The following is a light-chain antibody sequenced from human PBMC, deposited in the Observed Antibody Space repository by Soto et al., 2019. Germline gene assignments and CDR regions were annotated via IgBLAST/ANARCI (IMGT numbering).Light chain of an antibody. CDR3: QQRTNWPPALS. J-gene: IGKJ4*01. Sequence: EIVLTQSPATLSLSPGERATLSCRASQSVSSFLAWYQQKPGQTPRLLIYDASKWATGNTVRFSGSGSGTDFTRTISSLEPEDFAVYYCQQRTNWPPALSFGGGTKVEF. CDR1: QSVSSF. CDR2: DAS. V-gene: IGKV3-11*01.